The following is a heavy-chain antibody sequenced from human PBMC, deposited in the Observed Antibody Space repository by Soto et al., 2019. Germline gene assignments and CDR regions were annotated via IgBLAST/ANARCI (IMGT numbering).Heavy chain of an antibody. CDR1: GGTFSSYT. Sequence: QVQLVQSGAEVKKPGSSVKVSCKASGGTFSSYTISWVRQAPGQGLEWMGRIIPILGIANYAQKFQGRVTITADKYTSTDYMELSSLRSEDTAAYYCAIPPPEYNRNDVKMSYWGQGTLVTVSS. V-gene: IGHV1-69*02. D-gene: IGHD1-1*01. CDR3: AIPPPEYNRNDVKMSY. J-gene: IGHJ4*02. CDR2: IIPILGIA.